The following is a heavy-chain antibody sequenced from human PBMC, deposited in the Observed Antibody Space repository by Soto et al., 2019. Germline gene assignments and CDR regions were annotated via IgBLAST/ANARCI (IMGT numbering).Heavy chain of an antibody. Sequence: EVQLLESGGGLVQPGGSLRLSCAASGFTFSSYAMSWVRQAPGKGLEWVSAISGSGGSTYYADSVKGRFTNSRDNSTNTLYLQMNSLRAEDKAVYYCAKDLTVMDIVYGSIDYWGQGTLVTVSS. D-gene: IGHD2-2*03. CDR2: ISGSGGST. J-gene: IGHJ4*02. V-gene: IGHV3-23*01. CDR1: GFTFSSYA. CDR3: AKDLTVMDIVYGSIDY.